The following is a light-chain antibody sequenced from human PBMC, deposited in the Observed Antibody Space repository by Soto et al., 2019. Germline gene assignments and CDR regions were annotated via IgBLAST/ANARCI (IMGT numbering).Light chain of an antibody. CDR1: SSDVGGYNY. CDR2: EVS. CDR3: SSYTSSSTLGV. J-gene: IGLJ3*02. V-gene: IGLV2-14*01. Sequence: QSALTQPASVSGSPGQSITISCTGTSSDVGGYNYVSWYQQHPGKAPKHMIYEVSNWPSGVSNRFSGSKSGNTASLTISGLQAEDEADYYCSSYTSSSTLGVFGGGTKLTVL.